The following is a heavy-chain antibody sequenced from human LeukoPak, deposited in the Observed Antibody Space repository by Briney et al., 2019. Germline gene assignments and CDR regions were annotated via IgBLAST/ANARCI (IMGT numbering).Heavy chain of an antibody. V-gene: IGHV3-23*01. Sequence: PGGSLRLSCSGSRFTFRSYAMSWVRQAPGKGLEWVSATSGSGGSTYYADSVKGRFTISRDNSKNTLYLQMNSLRAEDTAVYYCAKSPDYYGSGSYYSYFDYWGQGTLVTVSS. D-gene: IGHD3-10*01. CDR2: TSGSGGST. CDR1: RFTFRSYA. CDR3: AKSPDYYGSGSYYSYFDY. J-gene: IGHJ4*02.